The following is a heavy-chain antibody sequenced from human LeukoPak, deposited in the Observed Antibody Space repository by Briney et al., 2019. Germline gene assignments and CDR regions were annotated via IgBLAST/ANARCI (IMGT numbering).Heavy chain of an antibody. J-gene: IGHJ6*02. V-gene: IGHV4-4*02. D-gene: IGHD2-2*02. CDR3: ATAPILRGEGGEHYKYGMDV. Sequence: SETLSLTCAVSVGSISSGNWWTWVRQSPGKGLEWIGEIDHNGTLNYNPSLKSRVTISADSFKNHFSLKLTSVTAADTAVYYCATAPILRGEGGEHYKYGMDVWGQGTTVIVSS. CDR1: VGSISSGNW. CDR2: IDHNGTL.